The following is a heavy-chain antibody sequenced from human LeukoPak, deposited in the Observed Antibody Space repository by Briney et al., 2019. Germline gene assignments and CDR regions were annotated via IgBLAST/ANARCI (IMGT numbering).Heavy chain of an antibody. J-gene: IGHJ4*02. Sequence: PSETLSLTCAVSGGSLCGSIWWSWVRQPPGKGLGWIGEIYHSGSTNYIPSLKSRVTISVDKSKTQFSLRLSSVTAADTAVYYCASKWLGLNYWGQGTLVTVSS. CDR3: ASKWLGLNY. D-gene: IGHD6-19*01. CDR2: IYHSGST. V-gene: IGHV4-4*02. CDR1: GGSLCGSIW.